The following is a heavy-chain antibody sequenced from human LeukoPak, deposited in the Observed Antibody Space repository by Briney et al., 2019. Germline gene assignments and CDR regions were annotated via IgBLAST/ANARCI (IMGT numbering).Heavy chain of an antibody. J-gene: IGHJ4*02. Sequence: GASVKVSCKASGYTFTGYYMHWVRQAPGQGLEWMAWINANSGGTDCAQNFQGRVTVTRDTSISTAYMELSSLRSDDTAVYYCAREFCSGVSCHQAFDYWGPGTVVTVSS. D-gene: IGHD2-15*01. CDR3: AREFCSGVSCHQAFDY. V-gene: IGHV1-2*02. CDR2: INANSGGT. CDR1: GYTFTGYY.